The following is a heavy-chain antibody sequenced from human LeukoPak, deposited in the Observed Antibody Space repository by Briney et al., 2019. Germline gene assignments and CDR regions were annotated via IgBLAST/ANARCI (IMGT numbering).Heavy chain of an antibody. CDR3: ARAGGNCSSTSCSRGRWFDP. D-gene: IGHD2-2*01. Sequence: ASVKVSCKASGYTFTCYYMHWVRQAPGQGLEWMGWINPNSGGTNYAQKFQGRVTMTRDTSISTAYMELSRLRSDDTAVYYCARAGGNCSSTSCSRGRWFDPWGQGTLVTVSS. J-gene: IGHJ5*02. V-gene: IGHV1-2*02. CDR1: GYTFTCYY. CDR2: INPNSGGT.